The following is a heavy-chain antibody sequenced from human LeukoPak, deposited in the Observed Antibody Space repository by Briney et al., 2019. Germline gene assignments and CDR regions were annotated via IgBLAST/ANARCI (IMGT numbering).Heavy chain of an antibody. CDR1: GFTFSNYG. J-gene: IGHJ4*02. CDR2: ISGSGGST. D-gene: IGHD3-22*01. CDR3: AKDVWSMIVALDY. V-gene: IGHV3-23*01. Sequence: GGTLRLSCAASGFTFSNYGMSWVRQAPGKGLEWVSAISGSGGSTYYADSVKGRFTISRDNSKNTLYLQMNSLRAEDTAVYYCAKDVWSMIVALDYWGQGTLVTVSS.